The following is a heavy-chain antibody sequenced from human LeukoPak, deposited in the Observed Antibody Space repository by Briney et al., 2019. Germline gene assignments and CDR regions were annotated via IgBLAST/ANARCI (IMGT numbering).Heavy chain of an antibody. J-gene: IGHJ5*02. CDR2: IYTSGST. D-gene: IGHD2-2*02. Sequence: PSETLSLTCTVSGGSISSYYWSWIRQPPGKGPEWTGYIYTSGSTNYNPSLKSRVTISVDTSKNQFSLKLSSVTAADTAVYYCARSNGYCSSTSCYISWFDPWGQGTLVTVSS. CDR3: ARSNGYCSSTSCYISWFDP. CDR1: GGSISSYY. V-gene: IGHV4-4*09.